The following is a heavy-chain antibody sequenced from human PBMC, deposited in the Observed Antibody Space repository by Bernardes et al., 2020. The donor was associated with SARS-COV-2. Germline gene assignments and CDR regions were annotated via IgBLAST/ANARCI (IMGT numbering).Heavy chain of an antibody. V-gene: IGHV3-48*03. CDR1: GFTFRSSE. J-gene: IGHJ3*02. CDR3: ASNIVVVVAATPSGAFDI. D-gene: IGHD2-15*01. Sequence: GGSLILSCAASGFTFRSSELNWVRQAPGPGLAWVSYLSRSGRTIYYADSVKGRFTISRDNAKNSLYLQMNSLRAEDTAVYYCASNIVVVVAATPSGAFDIWGQGTMVTGSA. CDR2: LSRSGRTI.